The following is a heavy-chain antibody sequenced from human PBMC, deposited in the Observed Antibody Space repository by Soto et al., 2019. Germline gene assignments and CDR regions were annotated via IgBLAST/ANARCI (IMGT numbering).Heavy chain of an antibody. V-gene: IGHV4-31*03. CDR1: GGSISSGGYY. CDR3: AREQRERDKISYCFDY. CDR2: IYSSGST. Sequence: QVQLQESGPGLVKPSQTLSLTCTVSGGSISSGGYYWSWIRQHPGKGLQWIGYIYSSGSTSYNPSLTSRVTISVNTSKNEFSLKLRSVTATDTAVYYCAREQRERDKISYCFDYWCQGTLVTVSS. D-gene: IGHD6-25*01. J-gene: IGHJ4*02.